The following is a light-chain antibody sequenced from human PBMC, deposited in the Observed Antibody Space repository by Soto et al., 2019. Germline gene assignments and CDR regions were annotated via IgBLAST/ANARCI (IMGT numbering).Light chain of an antibody. V-gene: IGLV2-14*01. CDR2: DVS. J-gene: IGLJ1*01. CDR1: SSDVGGYNY. Sequence: QSVLTQPASVSGSPGQSITISCTGTSSDVGGYNYVSWYQQHPGKAPKLMIYDVSNRPSGISNRFSGSKSGNMASLTISGLQAEDEADYYCSSYTTGSTSYVFGTGTKLTVL. CDR3: SSYTTGSTSYV.